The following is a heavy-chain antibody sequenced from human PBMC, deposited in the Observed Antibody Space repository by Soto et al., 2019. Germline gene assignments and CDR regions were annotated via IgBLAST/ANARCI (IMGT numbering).Heavy chain of an antibody. CDR2: FDPEDGET. V-gene: IGHV1-24*01. Sequence: ASVKVSCKVSGYTLTELSMHWVRQAPGKGLEWMGGFDPEDGETIYAQEFQGRVTMTEDTSTDTAYMELSSLRSEDTAVYYCATGLITPDIVVVPAPEYWGQGTLVTVSS. D-gene: IGHD2-2*01. CDR3: ATGLITPDIVVVPAPEY. CDR1: GYTLTELS. J-gene: IGHJ4*02.